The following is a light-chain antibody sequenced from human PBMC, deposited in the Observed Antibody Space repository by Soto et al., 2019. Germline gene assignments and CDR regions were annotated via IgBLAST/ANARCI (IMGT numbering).Light chain of an antibody. CDR1: QGLSSY. Sequence: DIQLTQSPSFLSASVGDRVTITCRASQGLSSYLAWYQQNPGMAPKLLIYSTSTLQSGVPARFSGSASGTEFSLTISSRQTEDFANYYCQQLNSYPITFGPGTKVDI. J-gene: IGKJ3*01. CDR2: STS. V-gene: IGKV1-9*01. CDR3: QQLNSYPIT.